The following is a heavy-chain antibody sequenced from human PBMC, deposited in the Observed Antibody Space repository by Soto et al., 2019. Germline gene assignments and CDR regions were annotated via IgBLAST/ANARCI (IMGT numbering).Heavy chain of an antibody. CDR2: IKSKTDGGTT. Sequence: PVGSLRLSCAASGFTFSNAWMSWVRQAPGKGLEWVGRIKSKTDGGTTDYAAPVKGRFTISRDDSKNTLYLQMNSLKTEDTAVYYCTTDPIGVAGTGSWFDPWGQGTLVTVSS. V-gene: IGHV3-15*01. J-gene: IGHJ5*02. D-gene: IGHD6-19*01. CDR3: TTDPIGVAGTGSWFDP. CDR1: GFTFSNAW.